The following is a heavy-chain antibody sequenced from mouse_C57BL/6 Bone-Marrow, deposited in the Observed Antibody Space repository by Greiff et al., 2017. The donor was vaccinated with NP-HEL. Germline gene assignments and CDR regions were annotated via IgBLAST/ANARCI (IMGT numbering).Heavy chain of an antibody. D-gene: IGHD2-3*01. CDR1: GYSITSGYY. V-gene: IGHV3-6*01. Sequence: EVQLQESGPGLVKPSQSLSLTCSVTGYSITSGYYWNWIRQFPGNKLEWMGYISYDGSNNYNPSLKNRTTITRDTSKNQFFLKLNSVTTEDTATYYCAIGDGYYPAWFAYWGQGTLVTVSA. CDR3: AIGDGYYPAWFAY. J-gene: IGHJ3*01. CDR2: ISYDGSN.